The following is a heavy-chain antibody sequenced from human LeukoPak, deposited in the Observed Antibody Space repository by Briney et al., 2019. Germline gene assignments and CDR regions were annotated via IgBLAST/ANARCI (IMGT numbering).Heavy chain of an antibody. Sequence: PGRSLRLSCTASGLTFGDYGMTWVRQAPGKGLEWVGFIRSKAYGGTTEYAASVKGRFTISRDDSKSIAYLQMNSLKTEDTAVYYCSREGYSGSVTHKGNDYWGQGTLVTVSS. V-gene: IGHV3-49*04. CDR3: SREGYSGSVTHKGNDY. CDR1: GLTFGDYG. D-gene: IGHD3-10*01. J-gene: IGHJ4*02. CDR2: IRSKAYGGTT.